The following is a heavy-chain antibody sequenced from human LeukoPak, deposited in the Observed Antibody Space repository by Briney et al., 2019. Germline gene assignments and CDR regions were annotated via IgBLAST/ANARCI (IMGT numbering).Heavy chain of an antibody. V-gene: IGHV3-21*01. CDR1: GFTFGSYS. CDR3: ASTSSSWYRGDY. J-gene: IGHJ4*02. Sequence: PGGSLRLSCAASGFTFGSYSMNWVRQAPGKGLEWVSSISSRSSYIYYADSVKGRFTISRDNAKNSLYLQMNSLRVEDTAVYYCASTSSSWYRGDYWGQGTLVTVSS. CDR2: ISSRSSYI. D-gene: IGHD6-13*01.